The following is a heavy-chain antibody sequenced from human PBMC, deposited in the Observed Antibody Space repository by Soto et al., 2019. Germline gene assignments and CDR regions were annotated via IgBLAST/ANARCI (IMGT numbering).Heavy chain of an antibody. CDR2: IYYSGST. Sequence: SETLSLTCTVSGGSISSGDYYWGWIRQPPGKGLEWIGYIYYSGSTYYNPSLKSRVTISVDTSKNQFSLKLSSVTAADTAVYYCARDQAAIRGMDVWGQGTTVTVSS. CDR1: GGSISSGDYY. V-gene: IGHV4-30-4*01. CDR3: ARDQAAIRGMDV. J-gene: IGHJ6*02. D-gene: IGHD5-18*01.